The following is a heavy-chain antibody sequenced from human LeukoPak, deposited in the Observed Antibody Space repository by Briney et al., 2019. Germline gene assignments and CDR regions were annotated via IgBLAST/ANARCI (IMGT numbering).Heavy chain of an antibody. J-gene: IGHJ4*02. D-gene: IGHD3-3*01. CDR1: GFTFSSYA. V-gene: IGHV3-30-3*01. Sequence: PGRSLRLSCAASGFTFSSYAMHWVRQAPSKGLEWVAVISYDGSNKYYADSVKGRFTISRDNSKNTLYLQMNSLRAEDTAVYYCARDRTIFGVVIAYYFDYWGQGTLVTVSS. CDR2: ISYDGSNK. CDR3: ARDRTIFGVVIAYYFDY.